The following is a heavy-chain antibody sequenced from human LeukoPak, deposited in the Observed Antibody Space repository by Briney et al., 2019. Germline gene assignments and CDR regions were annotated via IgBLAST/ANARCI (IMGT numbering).Heavy chain of an antibody. CDR2: IWYDGSNK. J-gene: IGHJ6*03. V-gene: IGHV3-33*01. D-gene: IGHD6-25*01. Sequence: PGGSLRLSCAASGFTFRSYGMHWVRQAPGEGLEWVAVIWYDGSNKNYADSVKGRFTISRDNSKNTLYRQMNSLRGEDTAVYYCARDRAAAMEYYYMDVWGKGTTVTVSS. CDR1: GFTFRSYG. CDR3: ARDRAAAMEYYYMDV.